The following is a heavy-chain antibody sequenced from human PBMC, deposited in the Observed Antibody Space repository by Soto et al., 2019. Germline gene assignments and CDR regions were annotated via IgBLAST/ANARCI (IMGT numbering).Heavy chain of an antibody. CDR3: ARELADYGDISVYMDV. CDR2: IYSGGST. J-gene: IGHJ6*03. CDR1: GFTVSSNY. V-gene: IGHV3-53*04. Sequence: GGSLRLSCAASGFTVSSNYMSWVRQAPGRGLEWVSVIYSGGSTYYADSVKGRFTISRHNSKNTLYLQMNSLRAEDTAVYYCARELADYGDISVYMDVWGKGTTVTVSS. D-gene: IGHD4-17*01.